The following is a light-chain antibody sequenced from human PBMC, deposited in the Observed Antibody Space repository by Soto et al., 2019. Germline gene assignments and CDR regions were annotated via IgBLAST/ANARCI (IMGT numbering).Light chain of an antibody. CDR3: LQVLSFPWT. V-gene: IGKV1-17*01. CDR1: QGIRDE. CDR2: SGF. J-gene: IGKJ1*01. Sequence: DIQVTQSPASLSASVGDSVTITCRTNQGIRDEVAWYQQKPGKAPQRLIYSGFNLQSGVPSRFSGRGSGTEFPLTINSLQPEDFATYYCLQVLSFPWTFGQGTQV.